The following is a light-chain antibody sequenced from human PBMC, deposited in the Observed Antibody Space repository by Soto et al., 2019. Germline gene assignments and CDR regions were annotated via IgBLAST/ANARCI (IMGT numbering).Light chain of an antibody. CDR1: SSNIGRDT. Sequence: QSVLTQSPSASGTPGQRVTISCSGGSSNIGRDTVNWYQQLPGTAPKLLIYSNNQRPSGVPDRFSGSKSGTSASLAISGLQSEDEADYYCASWDGSLNGWVSGGGTQLTVL. V-gene: IGLV1-44*01. J-gene: IGLJ3*02. CDR2: SNN. CDR3: ASWDGSLNGWV.